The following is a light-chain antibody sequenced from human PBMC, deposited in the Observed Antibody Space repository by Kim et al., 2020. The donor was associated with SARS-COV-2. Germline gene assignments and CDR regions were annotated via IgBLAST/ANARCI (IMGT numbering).Light chain of an antibody. J-gene: IGLJ1*01. CDR1: SSDVGGHNT. CDR2: DVS. Sequence: QSALTQPASVSGSPGQSITISCTGTSSDVGGHNTVSWYQQHPGKVPKVIIYDVSKRPSGVSNRISGSKSGNTASLTISGLQAEDEADYYCSSYAISQTYVFGTGTKVTVL. V-gene: IGLV2-14*01. CDR3: SSYAISQTYV.